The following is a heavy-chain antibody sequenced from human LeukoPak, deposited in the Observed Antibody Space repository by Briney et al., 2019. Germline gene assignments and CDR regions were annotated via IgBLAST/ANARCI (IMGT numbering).Heavy chain of an antibody. CDR1: GFTFSSYS. CDR2: ITAASSYI. V-gene: IGHV3-21*01. Sequence: PGGSVRLSCAASGFTFSSYSMNWVRQAPGKGLEWVSSITAASSYIYYADSVRGRFTISRDNAKNSLYLQMNSLRAEDTAVYYCARPAAAIPPYWGQGTLVSVSS. J-gene: IGHJ4*02. D-gene: IGHD6-13*01. CDR3: ARPAAAIPPY.